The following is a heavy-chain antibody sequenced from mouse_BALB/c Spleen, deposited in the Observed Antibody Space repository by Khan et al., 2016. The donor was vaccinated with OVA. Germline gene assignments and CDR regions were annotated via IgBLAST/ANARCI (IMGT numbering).Heavy chain of an antibody. CDR1: GFTFSGYG. J-gene: IGHJ1*01. V-gene: IGHV5-6-3*01. D-gene: IGHD2-14*01. Sequence: EVELVESGGGLVQPGGSLKLSCAASGFTFSGYGMSWVRQTPDKRLELVATINSNGGTSYYPDSVKGRFTISRDNAKNTLNLQMSSQKSEDADMYYCARVYYRYDECYWYFDVWGAGTTVTVSS. CDR2: INSNGGTS. CDR3: ARVYYRYDECYWYFDV.